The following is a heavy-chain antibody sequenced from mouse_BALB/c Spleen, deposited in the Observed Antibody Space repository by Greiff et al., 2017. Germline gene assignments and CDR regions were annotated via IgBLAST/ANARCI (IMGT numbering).Heavy chain of an antibody. D-gene: IGHD4-1*01. CDR2: IWAGGST. Sequence: VQLVESGPGLVAPSQSLSITCTVSGFSLTSYGVHWVRQPPGKGLEWLGVIWAGGSTNYNSALMSRLSISKDNSKSQVFLKMNSLQTDDTAMYYCARKLTGTTGGAMDYWGQGTSVTVSS. V-gene: IGHV2-9*02. CDR3: ARKLTGTTGGAMDY. J-gene: IGHJ4*01. CDR1: GFSLTSYG.